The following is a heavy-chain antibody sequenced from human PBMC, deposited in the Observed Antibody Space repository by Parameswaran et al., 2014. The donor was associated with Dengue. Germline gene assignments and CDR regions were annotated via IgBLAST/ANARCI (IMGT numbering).Heavy chain of an antibody. Sequence: WVRQAPGQGLEWMGWINPTTGGTNYAQKFQGRVTMTRDTSISTAYMDLSRLRSDDTAVYYCARTLGLNTATGWYYWGQGTLVTVSS. CDR3: ARTLGLNTATGWYY. V-gene: IGHV1-2*02. J-gene: IGHJ4*02. CDR2: INPTTGGT. D-gene: IGHD5-18*01.